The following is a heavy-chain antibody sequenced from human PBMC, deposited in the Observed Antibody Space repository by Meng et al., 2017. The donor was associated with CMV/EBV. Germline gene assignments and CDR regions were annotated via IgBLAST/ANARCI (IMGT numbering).Heavy chain of an antibody. CDR1: GFTFSSYW. V-gene: IGHV3-7*01. J-gene: IGHJ6*02. Sequence: GESLKISCAASGFTFSSYWMSWVRQAPGKGLEWVANIKQDGSEKYYVDSVKGRFTISRDNAKNSLYLQMNSLRAEDTAVYYCARGQEGRYYYYGMDVWGQGTTVTVSS. CDR3: ARGQEGRYYYYGMDV. CDR2: IKQDGSEK.